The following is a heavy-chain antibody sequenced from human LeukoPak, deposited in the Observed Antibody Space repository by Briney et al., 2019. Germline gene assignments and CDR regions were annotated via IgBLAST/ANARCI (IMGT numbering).Heavy chain of an antibody. J-gene: IGHJ4*02. D-gene: IGHD2-2*01. CDR1: GGTFSSYA. V-gene: IGHV1-69*13. CDR3: AALGCSSTSCYSRGFFDY. Sequence: SVKVSCKASGGTFSSYAISWVRQAPGQGLEWMGGIIPIFGTANYAQKFQGRVTITADESTSTAYMELSSLRSEDTAVYYCAALGCSSTSCYSRGFFDYWGQGTLVTVSS. CDR2: IIPIFGTA.